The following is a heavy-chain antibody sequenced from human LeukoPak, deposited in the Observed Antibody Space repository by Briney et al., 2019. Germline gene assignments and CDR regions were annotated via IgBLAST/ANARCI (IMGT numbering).Heavy chain of an antibody. D-gene: IGHD3-10*01. V-gene: IGHV4-39*01. CDR2: IYYTGST. J-gene: IGHJ5*02. CDR3: ARHSGSGSLSRPFDP. Sequence: LETLSLTCSVSGGSVTSGGFYWGWLRQPPGKGPEWIATIYYTGSTYYNPSLQSRVTISIDTSKNQFSLRLTSVTATDTAVYHCARHSGSGSLSRPFDPWGQGTLVTVSP. CDR1: GGSVTSGGFY.